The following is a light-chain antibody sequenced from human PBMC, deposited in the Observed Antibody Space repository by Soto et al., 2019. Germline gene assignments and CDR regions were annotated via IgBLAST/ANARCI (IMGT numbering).Light chain of an antibody. CDR1: SSDVGGYNY. CDR3: TSFAGINNFLV. V-gene: IGLV2-8*01. CDR2: EVN. Sequence: QSALTQPPSASGSPGQSVTISCTGTSSDVGGYNYVSWYQQHPGKAPKLMIFEVNKRPSGVPDRFSGSKSGNTASLTVSGLQAEDEADYYCTSFAGINNFLVFGGGTKLTVL. J-gene: IGLJ2*01.